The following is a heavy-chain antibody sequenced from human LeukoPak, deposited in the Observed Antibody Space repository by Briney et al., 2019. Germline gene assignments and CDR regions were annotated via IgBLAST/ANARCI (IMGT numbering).Heavy chain of an antibody. CDR3: AKVGVSNSWSHYFDD. Sequence: AGGSLRLSCAASGFTLSTYGMHWVRQAPGKGPEWVAVISYDGSNKYYPDSVKGRFTIARDNSKNTLYLQMDSLRAEDTAVYYCAKVGVSNSWSHYFDDWGQGTLVTVSS. J-gene: IGHJ4*02. CDR2: ISYDGSNK. CDR1: GFTLSTYG. D-gene: IGHD6-13*01. V-gene: IGHV3-30*18.